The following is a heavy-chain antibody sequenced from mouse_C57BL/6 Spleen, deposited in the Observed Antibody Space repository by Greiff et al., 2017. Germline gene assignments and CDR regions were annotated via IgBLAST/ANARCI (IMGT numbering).Heavy chain of an antibody. V-gene: IGHV1-54*01. CDR3: ARGRGDYDFDY. CDR2: INPGSGGT. J-gene: IGHJ2*01. CDR1: GYAFTNYL. Sequence: QVQLQQSGAELVRPGTSVKVSCKASGYAFTNYLIEWVKQRPGQGLEWIGVINPGSGGTNYNEKFKGKVTLTADKTTSTTYMQLSNLTSEDSAVSFCARGRGDYDFDYWGQGTTLTVSS. D-gene: IGHD2-4*01.